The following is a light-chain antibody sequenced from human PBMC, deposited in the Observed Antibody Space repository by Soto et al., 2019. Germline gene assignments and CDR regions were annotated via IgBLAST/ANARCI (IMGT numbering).Light chain of an antibody. Sequence: DIQMTQSPSTLSASLGARVTITCQASQNIYHWLAWYQHRLGSPPKLLIFDASNLGRGVPSRFSVGGSGTQVTLNISSLRPDDGATCYCQQYSGPRTCGQGTKVE. J-gene: IGKJ1*01. CDR3: QQYSGPRT. CDR1: QNIYHW. CDR2: DAS. V-gene: IGKV1-5*01.